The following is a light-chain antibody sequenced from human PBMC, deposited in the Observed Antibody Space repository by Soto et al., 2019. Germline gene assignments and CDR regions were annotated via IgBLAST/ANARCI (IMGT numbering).Light chain of an antibody. Sequence: EIVLTQSPGTLSLSPGERATLSCRASQSVRSSYFAWYQQKPGQAPRLLIFGVSSRATGIPDRFSGTGSGTDFTLTISRLEPEDFALYYCQQYNKWPQTFGQGTKVDIK. CDR1: QSVRSSY. CDR3: QQYNKWPQT. V-gene: IGKV3-20*01. J-gene: IGKJ1*01. CDR2: GVS.